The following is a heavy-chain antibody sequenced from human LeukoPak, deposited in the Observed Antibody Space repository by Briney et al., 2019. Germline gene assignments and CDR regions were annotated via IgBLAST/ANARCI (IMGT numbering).Heavy chain of an antibody. CDR1: GFTFRSYA. Sequence: GGSLRLSCAASGFTFRSYAMSWVRQAPGKGLEWVSGITGSGGATYYADSVKGRFTISRDNSKNTLYLQMNSLRAEDTAVYYCARTGGYCSSTSCYREAIYYYYGMDVWGQGTTVTVSS. V-gene: IGHV3-23*01. CDR3: ARTGGYCSSTSCYREAIYYYYGMDV. J-gene: IGHJ6*02. CDR2: ITGSGGAT. D-gene: IGHD2-2*01.